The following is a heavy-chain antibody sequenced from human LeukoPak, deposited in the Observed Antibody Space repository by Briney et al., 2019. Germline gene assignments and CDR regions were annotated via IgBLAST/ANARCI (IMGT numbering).Heavy chain of an antibody. D-gene: IGHD5-24*01. CDR2: IIPLFGTA. CDR1: GYTFTSCG. CDR3: AREGEDGYNRGRGAFNI. V-gene: IGHV1-69*05. J-gene: IGHJ3*02. Sequence: SVKVSCKASGYTFTSCGISWVRQAPGQGLEWMGGIIPLFGTANYAQKFQGRVTITTDESTSTAYMALSSLRSEDTAVYYCAREGEDGYNRGRGAFNIWGQGTMVTVSS.